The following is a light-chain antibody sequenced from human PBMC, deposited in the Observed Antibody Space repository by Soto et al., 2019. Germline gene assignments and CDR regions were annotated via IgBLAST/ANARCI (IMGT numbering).Light chain of an antibody. CDR1: QSVSSSY. CDR3: QQYGSSVT. Sequence: EIVLTQSPGTLSLSPGERATLSCRASQSVSSSYLAWYQQIPGQAPRLLIYGASRRTTAIPDRFSGSGSGTAFTLTISRLEPQDFAVYYCQQYGSSVTFGGGTNVDIK. V-gene: IGKV3-20*01. J-gene: IGKJ4*01. CDR2: GAS.